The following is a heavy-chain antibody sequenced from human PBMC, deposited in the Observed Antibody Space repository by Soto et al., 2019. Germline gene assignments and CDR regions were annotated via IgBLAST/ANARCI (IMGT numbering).Heavy chain of an antibody. CDR1: GYTFTGYY. D-gene: IGHD2-15*01. Sequence: ASVKVSCKASGYTFTGYYIHWVRQAPGQGLEWMGWINPNSGGTSYAQKFQGWVTMTRDTSISTAYMELSRLMSDDTAVYYCARDNCSGGSCYSDARMDVWGQGTTVTVSS. CDR3: ARDNCSGGSCYSDARMDV. V-gene: IGHV1-2*04. CDR2: INPNSGGT. J-gene: IGHJ6*02.